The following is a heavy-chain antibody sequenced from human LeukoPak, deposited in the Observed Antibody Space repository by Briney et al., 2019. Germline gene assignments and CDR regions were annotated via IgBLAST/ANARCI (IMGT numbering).Heavy chain of an antibody. D-gene: IGHD4-17*01. CDR1: GFTFSSYW. Sequence: GGSLRLSCAASGFTFSSYWMHWVRQVPGKGLVWVSRINTDGGSASYADSVKGRFTISRDNAKNSLYLQMNSLRAEGTAVYYCARDLRTVIGWYFDLWGRGTLVTVSS. CDR2: INTDGGSA. V-gene: IGHV3-74*01. CDR3: ARDLRTVIGWYFDL. J-gene: IGHJ2*01.